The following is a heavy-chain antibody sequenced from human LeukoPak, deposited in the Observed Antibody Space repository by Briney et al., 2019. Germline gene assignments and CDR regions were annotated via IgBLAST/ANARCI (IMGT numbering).Heavy chain of an antibody. CDR1: GFTFSDHY. Sequence: GGSLRLSCAASGFTFSDHYMDWVRQAPGKGLEWVSSISGSGGSTYYAESVRGRLTISRDSSKNTLYLQMNSLRAEDTAVYYCAKDSRLVQVLDYFDYWGQGTLVTVSS. D-gene: IGHD3-10*01. J-gene: IGHJ4*02. CDR2: ISGSGGST. V-gene: IGHV3-23*01. CDR3: AKDSRLVQVLDYFDY.